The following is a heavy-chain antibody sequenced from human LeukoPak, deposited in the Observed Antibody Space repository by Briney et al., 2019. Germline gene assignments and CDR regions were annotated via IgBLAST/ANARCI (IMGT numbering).Heavy chain of an antibody. D-gene: IGHD1-26*01. J-gene: IGHJ6*03. V-gene: IGHV3-21*01. CDR1: GFTLSTYN. CDR3: ARDPYSGAYGDTYYYFMDV. CDR2: ITTSSSYT. Sequence: GGSLRLSCAASGFTLSTYNMKWVRQAPRKGLEWVSSITTSSSYTFYADSVKGRFTISRDNARNSLYLQMNSLTAEDTAVYYCARDPYSGAYGDTYYYFMDVWGKGTTVTISS.